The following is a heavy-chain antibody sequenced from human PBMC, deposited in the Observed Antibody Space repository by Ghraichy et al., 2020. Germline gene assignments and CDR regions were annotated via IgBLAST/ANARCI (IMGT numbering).Heavy chain of an antibody. CDR3: ARDLDTSVYEGMDV. Sequence: SQTLSLTCAISGDTVSSNSATWNWIRQSPSRGLEWLGRTYYRSKWYNDYAVSVKSRITINPDTSKNQFSLQLNSVTPEDTAVYYCARDLDTSVYEGMDVWGQGTTVTVSS. CDR1: GDTVSSNSAT. J-gene: IGHJ6*02. V-gene: IGHV6-1*01. CDR2: TYYRSKWYN. D-gene: IGHD3-22*01.